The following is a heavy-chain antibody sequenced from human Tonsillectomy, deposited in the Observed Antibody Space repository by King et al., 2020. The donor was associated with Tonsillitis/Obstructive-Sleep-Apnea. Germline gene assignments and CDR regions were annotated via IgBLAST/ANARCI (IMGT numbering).Heavy chain of an antibody. J-gene: IGHJ4*02. V-gene: IGHV3-23*04. CDR3: ATRGYSSDWYKYYFDY. CDR2: ISNSGDST. CDR1: GFTFSSYA. D-gene: IGHD6-19*01. Sequence: VQLVESGGGLEQPGGSLRLSCADSGFTFSSYAMSWVRQAPGKGLEWVLGISNSGDSTYYADSVKGRFTISRDNSKNTLYLQMNSLRAEDTAVHYCATRGYSSDWYKYYFDYWGQGTLVTVSS.